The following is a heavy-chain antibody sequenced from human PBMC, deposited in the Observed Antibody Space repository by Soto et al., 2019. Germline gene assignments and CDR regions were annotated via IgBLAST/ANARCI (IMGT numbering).Heavy chain of an antibody. CDR2: IYYSGST. Sequence: SXTLSLTCTVSGGSISSYYWSWIRQPPVKGLEWIGYIYYSGSTNYNPSLKSRVTISVDTSKNQFSLKLSSVTAADTAVYYCARAATVPPDYYYYYMDVWGKGTTVTVSS. CDR3: ARAATVPPDYYYYYMDV. J-gene: IGHJ6*03. CDR1: GGSISSYY. V-gene: IGHV4-59*01. D-gene: IGHD4-4*01.